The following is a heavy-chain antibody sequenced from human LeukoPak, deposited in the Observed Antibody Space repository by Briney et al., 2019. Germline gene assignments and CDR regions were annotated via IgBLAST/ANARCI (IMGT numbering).Heavy chain of an antibody. CDR3: ARDFRGYSYDY. CDR1: GFTFSSYS. V-gene: IGHV3-21*04. D-gene: IGHD1-1*01. J-gene: IGHJ4*02. CDR2: ISDSSNYI. Sequence: GGSLRLSCAASGFTFSSYSMNWVRQAPGKGLEWVSSISDSSNYIYYADSVKGRFTISRDNAKNSLFLQMNILRAEDTAVYYCARDFRGYSYDYWGQGTLVSVPS.